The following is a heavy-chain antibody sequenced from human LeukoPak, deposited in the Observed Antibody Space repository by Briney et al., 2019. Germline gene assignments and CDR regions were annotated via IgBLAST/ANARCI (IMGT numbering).Heavy chain of an antibody. CDR3: ARDGAFDP. CDR1: GGTFSSYT. CDR2: IIPILGIA. Sequence: SVKVSCKASGGTFSSYTISCVRQAPGQGREWMGRIIPILGIANYAQKFEGRVTITADKSTSTAYMELSSLRPEDTAVYYCARDGAFDPWGQGTLVTVSS. D-gene: IGHD1-26*01. V-gene: IGHV1-69*04. J-gene: IGHJ5*02.